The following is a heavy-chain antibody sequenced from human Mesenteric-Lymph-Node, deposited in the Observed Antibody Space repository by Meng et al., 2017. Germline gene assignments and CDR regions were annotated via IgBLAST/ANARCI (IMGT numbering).Heavy chain of an antibody. J-gene: IGHJ4*02. CDR3: ARRIGQQLVLVGY. CDR1: RIPSRSSTDY. Sequence: EAGTGRVDHSRTLSLTGTGSRIPSRSSTDYWSCNRQTPGKGLEWNGSIYYSESSYYIPSHKHRVTISVDTSKNQFSLKLSSVTAADTAVYDCARRIGQQLVLVGYWGQGTLVTVSS. CDR2: IYYSESS. V-gene: IGHV4-39*01. D-gene: IGHD6-13*01.